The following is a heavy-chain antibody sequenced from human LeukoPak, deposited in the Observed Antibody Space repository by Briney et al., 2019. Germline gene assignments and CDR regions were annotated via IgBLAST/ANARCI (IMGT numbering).Heavy chain of an antibody. CDR2: IIPIFGTA. Sequence: SVKVSCKASGGTFSSYAISWVRQAPGQGLEWMGGIIPIFGTANYAQKFQGRVTITADESTSAAYMELSSLRSEDTAVYYCARETGSAIFGVVIKAFGAWGQGTLVTVSS. CDR3: ARETGSAIFGVVIKAFGA. V-gene: IGHV1-69*13. J-gene: IGHJ5*02. CDR1: GGTFSSYA. D-gene: IGHD3-3*01.